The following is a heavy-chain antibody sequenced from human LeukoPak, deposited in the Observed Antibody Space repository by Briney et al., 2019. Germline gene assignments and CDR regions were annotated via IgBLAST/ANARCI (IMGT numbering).Heavy chain of an antibody. CDR1: GFTFSSYA. CDR3: AKDQTPYGSGSYSPIDY. V-gene: IGHV3-23*01. Sequence: GGSLRLSCAASGFTFSSYAMSWFRQAPRKRLKWVSGISGSGGSTYYADSVKGRFTISRDNSKNTLYLQVNSLRAEDTALYYCAKDQTPYGSGSYSPIDYWGQGTLVTVSS. CDR2: ISGSGGST. J-gene: IGHJ4*02. D-gene: IGHD3-10*01.